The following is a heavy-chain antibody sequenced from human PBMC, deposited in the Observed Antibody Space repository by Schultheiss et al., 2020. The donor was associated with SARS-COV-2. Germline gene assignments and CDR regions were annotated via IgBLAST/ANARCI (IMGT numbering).Heavy chain of an antibody. CDR2: IKQDGSEK. Sequence: GGSLRLSCAASGFTFSSYWMSWVRQAPGKGLEWVANIKQDGSEKYYVDSVKGRFTISRDNAKSSLFLQMNSLRAEDTAVYYCAKGTQYEADYYYGMDVWGQGTTVIVSS. CDR1: GFTFSSYW. J-gene: IGHJ6*02. CDR3: AKGTQYEADYYYGMDV. V-gene: IGHV3-7*03. D-gene: IGHD2-2*01.